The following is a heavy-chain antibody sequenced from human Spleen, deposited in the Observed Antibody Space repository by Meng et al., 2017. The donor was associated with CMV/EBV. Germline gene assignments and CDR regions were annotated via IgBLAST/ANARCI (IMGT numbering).Heavy chain of an antibody. Sequence: SGPTLVKPTETLTLTCTVSGFSLSNARMGVSWIRQPPGKALEWLAHIFSNDEKSYSTSLKSRLTISKDTSKSQVVLTMTNMDPVDTATYYCARILGYCSSTSCYVYGRNWFDPWGQGTLVTVSS. CDR1: GFSLSNARMG. CDR2: IFSNDEK. V-gene: IGHV2-26*01. CDR3: ARILGYCSSTSCYVYGRNWFDP. J-gene: IGHJ5*02. D-gene: IGHD2-2*01.